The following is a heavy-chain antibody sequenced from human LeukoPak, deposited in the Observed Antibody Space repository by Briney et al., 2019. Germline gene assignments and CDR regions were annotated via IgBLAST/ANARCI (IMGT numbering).Heavy chain of an antibody. CDR2: IKSKTDGGTT. CDR1: GFTFRGAA. CDR3: TTDYAPGY. Sequence: GGSLRLSCAVSGFTFRGAAMTWVRQAPGKGLEWVGRIKSKTDGGTTDYEAPVKGRFTISRDDSKNTLYLQMNSLKTEDTAVYYCTTDYAPGYWGQGTLVTVSS. D-gene: IGHD4-17*01. V-gene: IGHV3-15*05. J-gene: IGHJ4*02.